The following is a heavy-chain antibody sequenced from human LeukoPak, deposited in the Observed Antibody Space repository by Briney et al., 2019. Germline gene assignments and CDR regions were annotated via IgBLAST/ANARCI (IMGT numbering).Heavy chain of an antibody. Sequence: PGGSLRLSCAASAFTFSDSTMHWVRQASGKGLEWVGRIRSKANDYATGYSASVKGRFTISRDDSKNTAYLQMDSLKTEDTAVYYCTRQEVGARFDYWGHGTLVTVSS. CDR1: AFTFSDST. CDR2: IRSKANDYAT. CDR3: TRQEVGARFDY. D-gene: IGHD5-12*01. V-gene: IGHV3-73*01. J-gene: IGHJ4*01.